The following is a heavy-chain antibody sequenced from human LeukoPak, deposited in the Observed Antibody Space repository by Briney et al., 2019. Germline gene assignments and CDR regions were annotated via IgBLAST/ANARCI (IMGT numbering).Heavy chain of an antibody. J-gene: IGHJ4*02. D-gene: IGHD6-19*01. CDR3: AKVGQWLVPGDY. V-gene: IGHV3-30*18. Sequence: GRSLRPSCAASGFTFSSYGMHWVRQAPGKGLEWVAVISYDGSNKYYADSVKGRLTISRDNSKNTLYLQMNSLRAEDTAVYYCAKVGQWLVPGDYWGQGTLVTVSS. CDR2: ISYDGSNK. CDR1: GFTFSSYG.